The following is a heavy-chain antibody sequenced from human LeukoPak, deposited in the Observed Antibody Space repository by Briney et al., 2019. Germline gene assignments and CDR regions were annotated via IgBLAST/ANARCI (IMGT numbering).Heavy chain of an antibody. CDR3: ARGGPPNTIAARPVVRTGGENWFDP. CDR1: GFTFTSSA. D-gene: IGHD6-6*01. J-gene: IGHJ5*02. CDR2: IVVGSGNT. Sequence: GASVKVSCKASGFTFTSSAVQWVRQARGQRLEWIGWIVVGSGNTNYAQKFQGRVTMTRDTSTSTVYMELSSLRSEDTAVYYCARGGPPNTIAARPVVRTGGENWFDPWGQGTLVTVSS. V-gene: IGHV1-58*01.